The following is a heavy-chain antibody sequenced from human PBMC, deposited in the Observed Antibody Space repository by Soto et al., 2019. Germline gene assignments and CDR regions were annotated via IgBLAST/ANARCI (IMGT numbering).Heavy chain of an antibody. J-gene: IGHJ6*02. CDR1: GGSISSGGYS. V-gene: IGHV4-30-2*01. D-gene: IGHD3-3*01. CDR2: IYHSGST. Sequence: SETLSLTCAVSGGSISSGGYSWSWIRQPPGKGLEWIGYIYHSGSTYYNPSLKCRVTISVDRSKNQFSLKLSSVTAADTAVYYCARAGRAIFGVVRYGMDVWGQGTTVTVSS. CDR3: ARAGRAIFGVVRYGMDV.